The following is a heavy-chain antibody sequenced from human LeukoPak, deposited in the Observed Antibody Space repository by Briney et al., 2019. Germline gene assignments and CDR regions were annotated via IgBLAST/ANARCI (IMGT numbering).Heavy chain of an antibody. J-gene: IGHJ6*02. Sequence: PGRSLRLSCAASGFTFSSYGMHWVRQAPGKGLEWVAVIWYDGSNKYYADSVRGRFTISRDNSKNTLYLQMNSLRAEDTAVYYCAREKGTFPRDHYYGMDVWGQGTTVTVSS. CDR2: IWYDGSNK. CDR3: AREKGTFPRDHYYGMDV. V-gene: IGHV3-33*01. CDR1: GFTFSSYG.